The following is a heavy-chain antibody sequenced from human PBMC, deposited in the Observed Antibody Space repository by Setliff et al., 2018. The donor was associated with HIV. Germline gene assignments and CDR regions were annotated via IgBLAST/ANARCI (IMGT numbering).Heavy chain of an antibody. J-gene: IGHJ5*02. D-gene: IGHD5-12*01. CDR1: GYTFSTYW. Sequence: GESLKISCKASGYTFSTYWIGWVRQKPGKGLEYMGIIYAGDSDARYSPSFQGQVTFSADKSISTVYLQWGSLKTSDTAMYYCARGSGHDKGSWFDPWGQGTLVTVSS. CDR2: IYAGDSDA. V-gene: IGHV5-51*01. CDR3: ARGSGHDKGSWFDP.